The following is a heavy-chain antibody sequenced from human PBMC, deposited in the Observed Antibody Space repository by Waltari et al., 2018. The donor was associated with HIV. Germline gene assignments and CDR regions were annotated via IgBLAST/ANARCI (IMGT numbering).Heavy chain of an antibody. J-gene: IGHJ4*02. CDR1: GGAFSSYT. CDR3: ASARETMGVDFDS. D-gene: IGHD3-16*01. CDR2: IIPMSNTP. V-gene: IGHV1-69*08. Sequence: QVQLGQSGAVVNKPGSTVKVSCKASGGAFSSYTINWVRKAPGQGLEWLGRIIPMSNTPNNAQKFQGRVTITADKSTSTAYMELTSLRSDETAVYYCASARETMGVDFDSWGLGTLVTVSS.